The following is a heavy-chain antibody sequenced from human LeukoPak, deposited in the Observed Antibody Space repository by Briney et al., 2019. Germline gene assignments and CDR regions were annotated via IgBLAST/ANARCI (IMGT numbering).Heavy chain of an antibody. CDR3: AKDRANYGDY. Sequence: GRSLRLSCAASGFTFRSYDMHWVRQAPGRGLEWVAVISYDGSKKYYADSVKGRFTISRDNSKNTLYLQMNSLRAEDTAVYYCAKDRANYGDYWGQGTLVSVSS. CDR2: ISYDGSKK. J-gene: IGHJ4*02. D-gene: IGHD3-10*01. CDR1: GFTFRSYD. V-gene: IGHV3-30*18.